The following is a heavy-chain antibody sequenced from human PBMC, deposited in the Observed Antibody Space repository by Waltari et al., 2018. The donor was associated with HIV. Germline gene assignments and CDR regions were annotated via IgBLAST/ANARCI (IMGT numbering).Heavy chain of an antibody. D-gene: IGHD3-22*01. J-gene: IGHJ3*02. Sequence: QVQLVESGGGVVQPGRSLRLSCAASGFTFSSYGMHWVRQDPGKGLEWVAVIWYEGSNKYDADSVKCRFTISRDNSKNPLYLQMNSLRAEDTAVYYCARGSSTYYYDSSGPDAFDIWGQGTMVTVSS. CDR3: ARGSSTYYYDSSGPDAFDI. V-gene: IGHV3-33*01. CDR1: GFTFSSYG. CDR2: IWYEGSNK.